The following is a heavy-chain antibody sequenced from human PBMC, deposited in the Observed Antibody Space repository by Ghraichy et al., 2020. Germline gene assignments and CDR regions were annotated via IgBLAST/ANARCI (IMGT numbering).Heavy chain of an antibody. Sequence: ASVKVSCKASGYTFTSYDINWVRQATGQGLEWMGWMNPNSGNTVYAQNFQGRVTMTRNTSISTAYMELSSLRSDDTAVYYCVRGSTMVRGVSPTGYYGMDVWGQGTTVTVSS. V-gene: IGHV1-8*01. D-gene: IGHD3-10*01. CDR1: GYTFTSYD. J-gene: IGHJ6*02. CDR2: MNPNSGNT. CDR3: VRGSTMVRGVSPTGYYGMDV.